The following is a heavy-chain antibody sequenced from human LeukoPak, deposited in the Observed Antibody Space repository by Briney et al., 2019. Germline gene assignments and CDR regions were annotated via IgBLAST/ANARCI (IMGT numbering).Heavy chain of an antibody. CDR2: ISAYNGNT. CDR1: GYTFTSYG. Sequence: ASVTVSCKASGYTFTSYGISWVRQAPGQGVEWMGWISAYNGNTNYAQKLQGRVTMTTDTSTSTAYMELRSLRSDDTAVYYCARGGLSWYGSGFLYYYYGMDVWGQGTTVTVSS. D-gene: IGHD3-10*01. J-gene: IGHJ6*02. V-gene: IGHV1-18*01. CDR3: ARGGLSWYGSGFLYYYYGMDV.